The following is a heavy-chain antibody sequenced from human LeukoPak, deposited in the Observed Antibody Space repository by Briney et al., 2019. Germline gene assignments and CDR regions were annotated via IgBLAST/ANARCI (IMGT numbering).Heavy chain of an antibody. V-gene: IGHV3-7*03. D-gene: IGHD3-10*02. CDR1: GFTFSNYW. CDR2: IRQDGNEK. Sequence: GGSLRLSCAASGFTFSNYWMSWVRQAPGKGLEWVANIRQDGNEKYYVDSVKGRFTISRDNAKISLYLQMNSLRAEDTAIYYCARDVRLRSMDVWGQGTTVTVSS. J-gene: IGHJ6*02. CDR3: ARDVRLRSMDV.